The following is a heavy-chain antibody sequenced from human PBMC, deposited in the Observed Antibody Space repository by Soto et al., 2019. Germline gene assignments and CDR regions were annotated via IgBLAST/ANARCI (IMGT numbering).Heavy chain of an antibody. CDR2: IYWDEDK. Sequence: QITLKESGPTLVKPTQTLTLTCTFSGFSLSTRGVAVGWFRQPPGKALEWLALIYWDEDKWYSPSLKSRLTITADTSKNQVVLTMTTMDPVDTATYYCAHRPRGYAYYFAYWGQGTLVTVSS. CDR1: GFSLSTRGVA. V-gene: IGHV2-5*02. D-gene: IGHD5-12*01. CDR3: AHRPRGYAYYFAY. J-gene: IGHJ4*02.